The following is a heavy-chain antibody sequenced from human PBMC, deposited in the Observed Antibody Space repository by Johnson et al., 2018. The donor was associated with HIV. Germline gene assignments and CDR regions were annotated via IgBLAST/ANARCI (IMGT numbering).Heavy chain of an antibody. Sequence: QVQLVESGGGLVQPGGSLRLSCAASGFTFSSYGMHWVRQAPGKGLEWVAVISYDGSNKYYADSVKGRFTISRDNSKNTVFLQMNSLRAEDTALYYCARDCRNSTSCLAFDIWGQGTRVTVSS. CDR1: GFTFSSYG. J-gene: IGHJ3*02. CDR3: ARDCRNSTSCLAFDI. CDR2: ISYDGSNK. D-gene: IGHD2/OR15-2a*01. V-gene: IGHV3-30*19.